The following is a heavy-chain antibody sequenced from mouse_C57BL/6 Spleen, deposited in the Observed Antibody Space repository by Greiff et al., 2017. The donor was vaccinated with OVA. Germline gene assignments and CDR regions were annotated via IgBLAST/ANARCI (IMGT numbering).Heavy chain of an antibody. CDR2: IDPSDSET. J-gene: IGHJ3*01. D-gene: IGHD3-1*01. Sequence: VQLQQPGAELVRPGSSVKLSCKASGYTFTSYWMHWVKQRPIQGLEWIGNIDPSDSETNYNQKFKDKATLTVDKSSSTAYMQLSSLTSEDSAVYCCASGGLPQFADWGKGTLVTVSA. CDR3: ASGGLPQFAD. V-gene: IGHV1-52*01. CDR1: GYTFTSYW.